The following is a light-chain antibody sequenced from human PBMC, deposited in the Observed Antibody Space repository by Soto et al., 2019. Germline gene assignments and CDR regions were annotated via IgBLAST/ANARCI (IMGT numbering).Light chain of an antibody. CDR3: QQYNSWPPIT. CDR2: DAS. CDR1: QSVSRS. V-gene: IGKV3-15*01. J-gene: IGKJ5*01. Sequence: EIVLTQSPGTLSLSPGQKVTLSCRASQSVSRSYLAWYQQKLGQAPRLLIYDASTRATGIPDRFSGGGSGTEFTLTISSLQSEDFVVYYCQQYNSWPPITFGQGTRLEIK.